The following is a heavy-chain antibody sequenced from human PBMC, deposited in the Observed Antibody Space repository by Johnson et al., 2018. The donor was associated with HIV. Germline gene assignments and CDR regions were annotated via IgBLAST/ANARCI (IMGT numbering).Heavy chain of an antibody. CDR3: AKGSSSWPNDAFDI. CDR1: GFTFSTNA. J-gene: IGHJ3*02. D-gene: IGHD6-13*01. Sequence: VHLVESGGSLLQPGGSLRLSCAASGFTFSTNAMSWVRQAPGKGLEWVSGISDSGGSTYYADSVKGRFTISRDNSKNTLYLQMNSLRAEDTAVYYCAKGSSSWPNDAFDIWGQGTMVTVSS. CDR2: ISDSGGST. V-gene: IGHV3-23*04.